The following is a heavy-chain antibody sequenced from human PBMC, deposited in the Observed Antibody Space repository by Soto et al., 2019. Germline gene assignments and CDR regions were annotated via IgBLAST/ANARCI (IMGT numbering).Heavy chain of an antibody. Sequence: EVQLVESGGGLVQPGGSLRLSCVASGFTFSSYWMSWVRQAPGKGLEWVANIKQDGSEKYYVDSVKGRFTISRDNAKNSLYLQMNSLRAEDTAVYYCARNYAQADYWGQGTLVTVSS. CDR3: ARNYAQADY. CDR1: GFTFSSYW. D-gene: IGHD2-2*01. V-gene: IGHV3-7*01. CDR2: IKQDGSEK. J-gene: IGHJ4*02.